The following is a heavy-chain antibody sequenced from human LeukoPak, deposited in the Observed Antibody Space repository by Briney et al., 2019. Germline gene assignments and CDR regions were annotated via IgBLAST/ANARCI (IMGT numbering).Heavy chain of an antibody. V-gene: IGHV3-43*01. CDR3: AKDIGVASTPTFDH. CDR1: GFTFDDYT. CDR2: ISWDGGST. Sequence: GGSLRLSCAASGFTFDDYTMHWVRQAPGRGLEWVSLISWDGGSTYYADSVKGRFTISRDNSKNSLYLQMNSLRTEDTALYYCAKDIGVASTPTFDHWGQGTLVTVSS. J-gene: IGHJ4*02. D-gene: IGHD2-21*01.